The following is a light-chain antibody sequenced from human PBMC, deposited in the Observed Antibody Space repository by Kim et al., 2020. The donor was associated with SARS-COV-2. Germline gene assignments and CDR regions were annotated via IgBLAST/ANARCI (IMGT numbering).Light chain of an antibody. J-gene: IGLJ3*02. CDR1: KLGDRY. Sequence: SGSPGQAASIPCSGDKLGDRYVCGYQQKAGQSPMLVMYEDTKRPSGIPEGFSGSKSGNTATLTISGAQTMIEADYYCQACDGTTAVFGGGTKVTVL. V-gene: IGLV3-1*01. CDR2: EDT. CDR3: QACDGTTAV.